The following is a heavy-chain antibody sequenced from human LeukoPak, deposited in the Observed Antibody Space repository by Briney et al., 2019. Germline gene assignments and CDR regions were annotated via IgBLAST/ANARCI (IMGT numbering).Heavy chain of an antibody. J-gene: IGHJ4*02. D-gene: IGHD6-13*01. Sequence: GGSLRLSCAASGFTFSNYDMGWVRQAPGEGLEWVSSISAGGGAIYYADSVKGRFTISRDNSKNTLDLQLNSLRAEDTAVYYYAKDRARAAAGFFDYWGQGTLVTVSS. V-gene: IGHV3-23*01. CDR2: ISAGGGAI. CDR3: AKDRARAAAGFFDY. CDR1: GFTFSNYD.